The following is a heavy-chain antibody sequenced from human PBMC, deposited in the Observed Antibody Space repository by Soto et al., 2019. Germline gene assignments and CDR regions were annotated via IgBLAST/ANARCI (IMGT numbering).Heavy chain of an antibody. D-gene: IGHD6-19*01. CDR2: ISSSSSYI. V-gene: IGHV3-21*01. Sequence: EVQLVESGGGLVKPGGSLRLSCAASGFTFSSYSMNWVRQAPGKGLEWVSSISSSSSYIYYADSVKGRFTISRDNAKNSLYLQMNSLRAEDTAVYYCASLLGRNGGWYLDDAFDIWGQGTMVTVSS. CDR1: GFTFSSYS. J-gene: IGHJ3*02. CDR3: ASLLGRNGGWYLDDAFDI.